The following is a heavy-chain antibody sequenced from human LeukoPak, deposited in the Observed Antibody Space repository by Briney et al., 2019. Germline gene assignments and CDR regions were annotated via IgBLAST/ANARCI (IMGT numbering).Heavy chain of an antibody. CDR1: GFTFSSYG. J-gene: IGHJ4*02. Sequence: GSLRLSCAASGFTFSSYGMHWVRQAPGKGLEWVAVISYDGSNKYYADSVKGRFTISRDNSKNTLYLQMNSLRAEDTAVYYCARPSHYDSSGYSPYYFDYWGQGTLVTVSS. CDR2: ISYDGSNK. V-gene: IGHV3-30*03. CDR3: ARPSHYDSSGYSPYYFDY. D-gene: IGHD3-22*01.